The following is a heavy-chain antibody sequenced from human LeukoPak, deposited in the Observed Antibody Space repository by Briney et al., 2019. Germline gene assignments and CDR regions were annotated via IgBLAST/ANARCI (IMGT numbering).Heavy chain of an antibody. Sequence: ASAKVSCKASGGTFSSYTISWVRQAPGQGLEWMGRIIPILGIANYAQKFQGRVTITADKSTSTAYMELSSLRSEDTAVYYCARDRSGTDAFDIWGQGTMVTVSS. J-gene: IGHJ3*02. CDR2: IIPILGIA. CDR1: GGTFSSYT. V-gene: IGHV1-69*02. D-gene: IGHD6-19*01. CDR3: ARDRSGTDAFDI.